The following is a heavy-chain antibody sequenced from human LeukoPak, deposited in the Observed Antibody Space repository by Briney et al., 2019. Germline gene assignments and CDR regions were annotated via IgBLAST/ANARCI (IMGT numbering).Heavy chain of an antibody. D-gene: IGHD3-22*01. V-gene: IGHV3-23*01. CDR2: SSGSGGST. CDR1: GFTFSSYA. J-gene: IGHJ6*03. CDR3: AKHYYDSSGYPPGGAEYYMDV. Sequence: GGSLRLSCAASGFTFSSYAMSWVRQAPGKGLEWVSASSGSGGSTYYADSVKGRFTISRDNSKNTLYLQMNSLRAEDTAVYYCAKHYYDSSGYPPGGAEYYMDVWGKGTTVTVSS.